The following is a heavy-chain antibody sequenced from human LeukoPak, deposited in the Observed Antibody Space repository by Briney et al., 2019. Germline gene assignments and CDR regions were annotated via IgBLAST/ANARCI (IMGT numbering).Heavy chain of an antibody. CDR1: GGSISSYY. Sequence: SETLSLTCTVSGGSISSYYWSWIRQPAGKGLEWIGRIYSSGSTNYNPSLKSRVAMSVDTSKNQFSLKLSSVTAADTAVYYCARDLIVPVGMTGSGSYSTDYWGQGTLVTVSS. CDR2: IYSSGST. V-gene: IGHV4-4*07. CDR3: ARDLIVPVGMTGSGSYSTDY. D-gene: IGHD3-10*01. J-gene: IGHJ4*02.